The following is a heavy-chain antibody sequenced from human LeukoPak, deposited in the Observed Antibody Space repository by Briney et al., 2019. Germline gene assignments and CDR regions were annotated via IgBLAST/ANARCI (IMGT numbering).Heavy chain of an antibody. V-gene: IGHV3-23*01. CDR2: ISGSGGST. J-gene: IGHJ4*02. D-gene: IGHD3-10*01. CDR3: AKAFIPPRKLIWFGELFDY. Sequence: GGSLRLSCAASGFTFSSYAMSWDRQAPGKGLEWVSAISGSGGSTYYADSVKGRFTISRDNSKNTLYLQMNSLRAEDTAVYYCAKAFIPPRKLIWFGELFDYWGQGTLVTVSS. CDR1: GFTFSSYA.